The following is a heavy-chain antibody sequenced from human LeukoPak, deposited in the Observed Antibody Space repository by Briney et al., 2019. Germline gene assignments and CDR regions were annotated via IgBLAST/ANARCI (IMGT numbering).Heavy chain of an antibody. CDR1: GFTFSSYA. J-gene: IGHJ4*02. CDR3: AKVSLGYCSGGSCYDFDY. CDR2: ISGSGGST. Sequence: GGSLRLSCAASGFTFSSYAMSWVRQAPGKGLEWVSAISGSGGSTYYADSVKGRFTISRDNSKNTLYLQMNSLRAEDTAVYYCAKVSLGYCSGGSCYDFDYWGQGTLVTVSS. V-gene: IGHV3-23*01. D-gene: IGHD2-15*01.